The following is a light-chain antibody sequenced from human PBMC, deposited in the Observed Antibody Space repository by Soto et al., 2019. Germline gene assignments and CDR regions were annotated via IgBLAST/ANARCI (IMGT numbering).Light chain of an antibody. CDR2: DNS. Sequence: QAVVTQPPSVSGAPGQRVTIFCTGSSSNIGAGYHVHWYQQLPRTAPKLLIYDNSNRPSGVPDRFSGSKSGTSASLAITGLQAEDEADYYCQSYDSSLSGVVFGGGTQVTVL. CDR3: QSYDSSLSGVV. J-gene: IGLJ2*01. V-gene: IGLV1-40*01. CDR1: SSNIGAGYH.